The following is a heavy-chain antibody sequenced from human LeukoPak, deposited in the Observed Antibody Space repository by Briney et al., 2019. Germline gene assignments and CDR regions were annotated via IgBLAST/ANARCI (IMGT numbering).Heavy chain of an antibody. V-gene: IGHV3-43*01. CDR1: GFTFDDYT. CDR2: ISWDGGST. D-gene: IGHD6-13*01. CDR3: AKDRVEQLGDYYFDY. Sequence: GGSLRLSCAASGFTFDDYTMHWVRQAPGKGLEWVSLISWDGGSTYYADSVKGRFTISRDNSKNSLYLQMNSLRTEDTALYYCAKDRVEQLGDYYFDYWGQGTLVTVSS. J-gene: IGHJ4*02.